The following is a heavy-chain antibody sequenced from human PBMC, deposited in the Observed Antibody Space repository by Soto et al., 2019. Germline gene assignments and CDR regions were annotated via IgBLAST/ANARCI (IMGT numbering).Heavy chain of an antibody. CDR3: ARNDYRNGYYYPYFFDF. Sequence: SETLSLTCTVSGGSISSNNYYWGWIRQPPGKGLEWIGSIYYSGSTYYNPSLKSRLTISLDTPKNQFSLKLNSVTAADTAVYFCARNDYRNGYYYPYFFDFSGQGTLVIVSS. CDR1: GGSISSNNYY. D-gene: IGHD3-22*01. CDR2: IYYSGST. V-gene: IGHV4-39*01. J-gene: IGHJ4*02.